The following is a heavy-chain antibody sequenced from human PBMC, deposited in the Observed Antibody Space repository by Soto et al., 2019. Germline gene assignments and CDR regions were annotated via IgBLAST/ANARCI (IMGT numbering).Heavy chain of an antibody. CDR3: ERGKYSGSYYDWFDP. CDR1: GGSISSGDYY. CDR2: IYYSGST. Sequence: PSETLSLTCTVSGGSISSGDYYWSWIRQPPGKGLEWIGYIYYSGSTYYNPSLKSRVTISVDTSKNQFSLKLSSVTAADTAVYYCERGKYSGSYYDWFDPWGQGTLVTVSS. D-gene: IGHD1-26*01. J-gene: IGHJ5*02. V-gene: IGHV4-30-4*01.